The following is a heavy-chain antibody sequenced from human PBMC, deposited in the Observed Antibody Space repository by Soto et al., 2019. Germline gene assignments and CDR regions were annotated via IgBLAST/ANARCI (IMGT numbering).Heavy chain of an antibody. CDR3: ARVGTAMVTGVDDAFDI. CDR2: IYPGDSDT. Sequence: GESLTICFTCDGHSFTRYWIGWVRQMPGKGLEWMGIIYPGDSDTRYSPSFQGQVTISADKSISTAYLQWSSLKASDTAMYYCARVGTAMVTGVDDAFDIWGQGTMVTVSS. J-gene: IGHJ3*02. CDR1: GHSFTRYW. V-gene: IGHV5-51*01. D-gene: IGHD5-18*01.